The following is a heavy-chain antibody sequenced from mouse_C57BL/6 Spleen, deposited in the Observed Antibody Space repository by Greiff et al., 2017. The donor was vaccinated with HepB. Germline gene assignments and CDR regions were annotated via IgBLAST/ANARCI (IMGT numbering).Heavy chain of an antibody. CDR2: IYPGSGNT. Sequence: QVQLQQSGPELVKPGASVKISCKASGYSFTSYYIHWVKQRPGQGLEWIGWIYPGSGNTKYNEKFKGKATLTADTSSSTAYMQLSSLTSEDSAVYYCARRDYYGSPYFDYWGQGTTLTVSS. CDR3: ARRDYYGSPYFDY. CDR1: GYSFTSYY. V-gene: IGHV1-66*01. J-gene: IGHJ2*01. D-gene: IGHD1-1*01.